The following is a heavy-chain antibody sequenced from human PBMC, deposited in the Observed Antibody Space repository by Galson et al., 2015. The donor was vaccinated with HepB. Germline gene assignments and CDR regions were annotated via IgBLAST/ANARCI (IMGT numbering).Heavy chain of an antibody. J-gene: IGHJ6*02. CDR2: ISYDGSNK. D-gene: IGHD6-19*01. V-gene: IGHV3-30-3*01. CDR1: GFTFSSYA. Sequence: SLRLSCAASGFTFSSYAMHWVRQAPGKGLEWVAVISYDGSNKYYADSVKGRFTISRDNSKNTLYLQMNSLRAEDTAVYYCARDRDGGSGWYYYYYGMDVWGQGTTVTVSS. CDR3: ARDRDGGSGWYYYYYGMDV.